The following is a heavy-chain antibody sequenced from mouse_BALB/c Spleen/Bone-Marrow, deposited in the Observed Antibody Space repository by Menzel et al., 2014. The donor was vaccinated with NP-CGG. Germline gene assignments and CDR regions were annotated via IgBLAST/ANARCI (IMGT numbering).Heavy chain of an antibody. CDR2: ISSGSSTI. J-gene: IGHJ2*01. D-gene: IGHD1-1*01. CDR1: GFTFSSFG. Sequence: EVMLVESGGGLVQPGGSRKLSCAASGFTFSSFGMHWVRQAPEKGLEWVAYISSGSSTIYYADTVKGRFTISRDNPKNTLFLQMTSLRSEDTATYYCARRYYGSSFSYFDYWGQGTTLTVSS. CDR3: ARRYYGSSFSYFDY. V-gene: IGHV5-17*02.